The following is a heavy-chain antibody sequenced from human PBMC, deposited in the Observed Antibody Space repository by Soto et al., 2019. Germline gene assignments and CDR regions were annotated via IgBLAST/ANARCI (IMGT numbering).Heavy chain of an antibody. CDR3: AKDGVRGVILLETRPNWFDP. J-gene: IGHJ5*02. V-gene: IGHV3-23*01. CDR2: ISGSGGST. CDR1: GFTFRSYA. D-gene: IGHD3-10*01. Sequence: PVGSLRLSCAASGFTFRSYAMSWVRQAPGKGLEWVSAISGSGGSTYYADSVKGRFTISRDNSKNTLYLQMNSLRAEDTAVYYCAKDGVRGVILLETRPNWFDPWGQGTLVTVSS.